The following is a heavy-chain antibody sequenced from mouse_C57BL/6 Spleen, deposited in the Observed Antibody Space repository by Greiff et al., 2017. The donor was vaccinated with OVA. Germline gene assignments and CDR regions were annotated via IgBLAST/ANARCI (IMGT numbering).Heavy chain of an antibody. D-gene: IGHD1-1*01. CDR2: IHPNNGGT. CDR3: ARPSRSSDDYYAMDY. CDR1: GYTFTDYN. V-gene: IGHV1-22*01. J-gene: IGHJ4*01. Sequence: VQLQQSGPELVKPGASVKMSCKASGYTFTDYNMHWVKQSHGKSLEWIGYIHPNNGGTSYNQQFKGKATLTVNNYSSTASMEISSLTSEDAAVYYCARPSRSSDDYYAMDYWGQGTSVTVSA.